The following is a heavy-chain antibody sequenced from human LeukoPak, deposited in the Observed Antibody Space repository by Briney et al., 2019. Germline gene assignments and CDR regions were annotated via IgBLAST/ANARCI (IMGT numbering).Heavy chain of an antibody. D-gene: IGHD1-26*01. CDR1: EFIFSNYW. J-gene: IGHJ4*02. V-gene: IGHV3-7*01. CDR2: IKQDGVEK. Sequence: GESLRLSCAVSEFIFSNYWVTWVRQAPGKGLEWVANIKQDGVEKYYADSVKGRFTISRDTAKNSLYLQMNSLRVEDTALYYCASGNAVDYWSRGTLVTVSS. CDR3: ASGNAVDY.